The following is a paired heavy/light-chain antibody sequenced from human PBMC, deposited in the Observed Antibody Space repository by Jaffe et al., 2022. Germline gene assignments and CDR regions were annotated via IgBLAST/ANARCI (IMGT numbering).Heavy chain of an antibody. CDR3: ARPRWTCYSGSCHGHWLDP. Sequence: QVQLVQSGAEVKKPGASVKVSCKTSGYAFTGFYIHWLRQAPGQGLEWMGWINPNGGATNYAQKFQGRVTMTRDTSISTAYMEVSELHSDDTAVYFCARPRWTCYSGSCHGHWLDPWGQGTLVTVSS. J-gene: IGHJ5*02. CDR2: INPNGGAT. CDR1: GYAFTGFY. D-gene: IGHD2-15*01. V-gene: IGHV1-2*02.
Light chain of an antibody. CDR1: QSVSSN. CDR3: QQYNYWPPRELT. J-gene: IGKJ4*01. Sequence: EIVMTQSPATLSVSPGESATLSCRATQSVSSNLAWYQQKPGQVPRLLIYGASTRATDIPARFSGSGSGTEFTLTISSLQSEDSAVYYCQQYNYWPPRELTFGGGTTVEIK. V-gene: IGKV3-15*01. CDR2: GAS.